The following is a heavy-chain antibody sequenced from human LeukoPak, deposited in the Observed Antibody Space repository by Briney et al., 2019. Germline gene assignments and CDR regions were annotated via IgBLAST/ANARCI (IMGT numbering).Heavy chain of an antibody. J-gene: IGHJ4*02. V-gene: IGHV3-64D*06. Sequence: GGSLRLSCAASGFTFSSYAMHWVRQAPGKGLEYVSAISSNGGSTYYADSVKGRFTISRDNSKNTLYLQMSSLRAEDTAVYYCVKGLLGDSSGYYFGYWGQGTLVTVSS. D-gene: IGHD3-22*01. CDR3: VKGLLGDSSGYYFGY. CDR2: ISSNGGST. CDR1: GFTFSSYA.